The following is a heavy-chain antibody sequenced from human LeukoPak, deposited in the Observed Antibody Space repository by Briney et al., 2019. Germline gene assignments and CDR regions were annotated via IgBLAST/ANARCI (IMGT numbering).Heavy chain of an antibody. Sequence: GGSLRLSCAASGFTFSSYGMHWVRQAPGKGLEWVAVISYDGSNKYYADSVKGRFTISRDNSKNTLYLQMNSLRAEDTAVYYCARDRYDSSGAHDYWGQGTLVTVSS. CDR2: ISYDGSNK. CDR1: GFTFSSYG. V-gene: IGHV3-30*03. J-gene: IGHJ4*02. CDR3: ARDRYDSSGAHDY. D-gene: IGHD3-22*01.